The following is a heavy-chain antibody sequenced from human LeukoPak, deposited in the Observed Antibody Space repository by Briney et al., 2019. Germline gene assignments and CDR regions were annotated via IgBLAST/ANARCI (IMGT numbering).Heavy chain of an antibody. J-gene: IGHJ4*02. D-gene: IGHD3-10*02. Sequence: SGGSLRLSCAACGFTFSSYWMSWVRQAPGKGLEWVANIRHDGSEKHYVDSVKGRFTISRDNAKNSLYLQMSSLRAEDTAVYYCARGVRGVIIDYWGQGTLVTVSS. CDR1: GFTFSSYW. CDR3: ARGVRGVIIDY. CDR2: IRHDGSEK. V-gene: IGHV3-7*01.